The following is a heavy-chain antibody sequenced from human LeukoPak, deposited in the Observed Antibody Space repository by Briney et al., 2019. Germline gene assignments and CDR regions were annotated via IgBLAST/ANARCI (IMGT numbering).Heavy chain of an antibody. J-gene: IGHJ3*02. CDR2: IYYSGST. CDR3: ARTGGYCSGGSCYRPTANAFDI. V-gene: IGHV4-39*07. D-gene: IGHD2-15*01. Sequence: SETLSLSCTVSVGSISSSSYYWGWIRQPPGKGLEWMGSIYYSGSTYYNPSLRNRVTISVDTSKKQFSLKLSSVTAADTAVYYCARTGGYCSGGSCYRPTANAFDIWGQGTMVTVSS. CDR1: VGSISSSSYY.